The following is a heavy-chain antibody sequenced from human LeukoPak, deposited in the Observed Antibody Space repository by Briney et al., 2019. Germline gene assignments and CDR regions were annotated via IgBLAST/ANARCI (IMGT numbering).Heavy chain of an antibody. CDR3: ARGMKDRSSGSYGYYYYYMDV. Sequence: ASVKVSCKASGYTFTSYYMHWVRQAPGQGLEWMGITNPSGGSTSYAQKFQGRVTMTRDMSTSTVYMELSSLRSEDTAVYYCARGMKDRSSGSYGYYYYYMDVWGKGTTVTVSS. CDR1: GYTFTSYY. J-gene: IGHJ6*03. V-gene: IGHV1-46*01. D-gene: IGHD1-26*01. CDR2: TNPSGGST.